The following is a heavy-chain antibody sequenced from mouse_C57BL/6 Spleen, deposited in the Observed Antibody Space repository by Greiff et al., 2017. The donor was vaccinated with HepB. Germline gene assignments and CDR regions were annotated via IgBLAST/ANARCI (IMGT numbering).Heavy chain of an antibody. CDR1: GFSLTSYG. CDR3: ARGDGYQAWFAY. CDR2: IWSGGST. V-gene: IGHV2-2*01. J-gene: IGHJ3*01. Sequence: VQLQQSGPGLVQPSQSLSITCTVSGFSLTSYGVHWVRQSPGKGLEWLGVIWSGGSTDYNAAFISRLSISKDNSKSQVFFKMTSLHADDTAIYYCARGDGYQAWFAYWGQGTLVTVSA. D-gene: IGHD2-3*01.